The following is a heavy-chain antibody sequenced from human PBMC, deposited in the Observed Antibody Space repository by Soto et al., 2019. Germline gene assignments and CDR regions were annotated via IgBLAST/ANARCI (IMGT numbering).Heavy chain of an antibody. J-gene: IGHJ3*02. Sequence: EVQLVESGGGLVKPGGSLRLSCAASGFTFSSYSMNWVRQAPGKGLEWVASISSSSSYIYYADSVKGRFTISRDNAKNALYLQMNSLRAEDTAVYYCACGEGGAFDIWGQGTMVTVSS. D-gene: IGHD2-21*01. CDR2: ISSSSSYI. V-gene: IGHV3-21*01. CDR3: ACGEGGAFDI. CDR1: GFTFSSYS.